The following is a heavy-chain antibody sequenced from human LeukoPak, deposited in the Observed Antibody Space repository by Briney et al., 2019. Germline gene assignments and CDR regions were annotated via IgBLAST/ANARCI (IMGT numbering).Heavy chain of an antibody. CDR1: GFTFTNYA. J-gene: IGHJ3*02. V-gene: IGHV3-23*01. Sequence: GGSLRLSCAASGFTFTNYAMSWVRQAPGKGLEWVSTVGGGDATFYTDSVKGRFTISRDDSKNTVSLQMNSLRLEDTAVYYCAKDSWSRNGIYDPFDIWGQGTMVTVSS. CDR3: AKDSWSRNGIYDPFDI. CDR2: TVGGGDAT. D-gene: IGHD5-12*01.